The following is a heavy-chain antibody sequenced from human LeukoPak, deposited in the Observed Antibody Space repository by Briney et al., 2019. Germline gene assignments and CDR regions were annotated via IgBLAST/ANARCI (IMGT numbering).Heavy chain of an antibody. V-gene: IGHV5-51*01. J-gene: IGHJ5*02. CDR3: GRQAGDYDILTGTHWFDP. D-gene: IGHD3-9*01. CDR2: IYPGDSDT. CDR1: GYGFTSYW. Sequence: GESLKISCKGSGYGFTSYWIGWVRQMPGKGLEWMGIIYPGDSDTKYSPSFQGHVTISVDKSTSTAYLQWHSLKASDTAMYYCGRQAGDYDILTGTHWFDPWGQGTLVTVSS.